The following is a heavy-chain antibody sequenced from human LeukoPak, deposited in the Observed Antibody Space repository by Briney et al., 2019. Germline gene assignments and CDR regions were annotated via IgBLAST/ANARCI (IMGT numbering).Heavy chain of an antibody. CDR1: GGSISSSNW. CDR2: IYHSGST. CDR3: ARDLRDPYCSSTSCYGGLDY. D-gene: IGHD2-2*01. J-gene: IGHJ4*02. V-gene: IGHV4-4*02. Sequence: SGTLSLTCAVSGGSISSSNWWSWVRQPPGKGLEWIGEIYHSGSTNYNPSLKRRVTISVDKSKNQFSLKLSSVTAADTAVYYCARDLRDPYCSSTSCYGGLDYWGQGTLVTVSS.